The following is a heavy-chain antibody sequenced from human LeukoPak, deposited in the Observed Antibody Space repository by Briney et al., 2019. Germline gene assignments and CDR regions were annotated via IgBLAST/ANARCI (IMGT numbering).Heavy chain of an antibody. CDR2: ISGSGDST. J-gene: IGHJ3*02. D-gene: IGHD3-3*01. CDR3: AKDKTYDDFWSGHDAFDI. Sequence: GGSPRLSCAASGFTFSNYGMHWVRQAPGKGLEWVSVISGSGDSTYYADSVKGRFTISRDISKNTLYLQMKSLRAGDTAVYYCAKDKTYDDFWSGHDAFDIWGQGTMVTVSS. CDR1: GFTFSNYG. V-gene: IGHV3-23*01.